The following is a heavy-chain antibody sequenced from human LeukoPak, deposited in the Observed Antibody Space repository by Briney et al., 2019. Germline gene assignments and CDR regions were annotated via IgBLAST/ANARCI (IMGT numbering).Heavy chain of an antibody. CDR2: MNPNSGNT. V-gene: IGHV1-8*01. CDR1: GYTFTSYD. Sequence: ASVKVSCKASGYTFTSYDINWVRLATGQGLEWMGWMNPNSGNTGYAQKFQGRVTMTRNTSISTAYMELSSLRSEDTAVYYCARGLGGVNWFDPWGQGTLVTVSS. D-gene: IGHD3-16*01. J-gene: IGHJ5*02. CDR3: ARGLGGVNWFDP.